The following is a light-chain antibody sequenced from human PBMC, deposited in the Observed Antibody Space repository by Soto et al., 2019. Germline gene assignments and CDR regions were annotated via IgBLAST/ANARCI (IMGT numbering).Light chain of an antibody. CDR2: DVT. Sequence: QSALTQPRSVSGSPGQSVAISCTGTTSDIGTYNYVSWYQQHPGKAPKLMIYDVTKRPSGVPDRFSGPKSGNTASLTISGLQADDEADYYCCSYGATSVFGTGTKLTVL. V-gene: IGLV2-11*01. CDR3: CSYGATSV. J-gene: IGLJ1*01. CDR1: TSDIGTYNY.